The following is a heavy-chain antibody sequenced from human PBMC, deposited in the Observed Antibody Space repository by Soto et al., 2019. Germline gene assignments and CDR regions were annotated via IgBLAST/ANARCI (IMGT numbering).Heavy chain of an antibody. Sequence: ASVKVSCKASGGTFSSYAISWVRQAPGQGREWMGGIIPIFGTANYAQKFQGRVTITADESTSTAYMELSSLRSEDTAVYYCARAPGGGYYDSSGYYTFDYWGQGXLVTVSS. CDR3: ARAPGGGYYDSSGYYTFDY. D-gene: IGHD3-22*01. CDR1: GGTFSSYA. V-gene: IGHV1-69*13. J-gene: IGHJ4*02. CDR2: IIPIFGTA.